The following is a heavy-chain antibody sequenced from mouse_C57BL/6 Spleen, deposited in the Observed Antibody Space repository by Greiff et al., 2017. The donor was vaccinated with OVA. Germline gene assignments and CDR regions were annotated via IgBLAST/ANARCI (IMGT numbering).Heavy chain of an antibody. Sequence: QVQLQQSGAELVKPGASVKMSCKASGYTFTSHWITWVKPRPGPGLEWIGDIYPGSGSTNYNEKFKSKATLTVDTSSSTAYMQLSSLTSEDSAVYYCARSDYYGSSPLFDYWGQGTTLTVSS. CDR3: ARSDYYGSSPLFDY. CDR2: IYPGSGST. D-gene: IGHD1-1*01. V-gene: IGHV1-55*01. CDR1: GYTFTSHW. J-gene: IGHJ2*01.